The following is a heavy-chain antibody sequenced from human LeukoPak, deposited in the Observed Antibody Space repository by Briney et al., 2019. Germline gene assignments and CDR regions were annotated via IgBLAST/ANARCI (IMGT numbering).Heavy chain of an antibody. Sequence: SETLSLTCTVSGGSISSSTYYWSWIRQPPGKGLEYIGYIYYSGSTNYNPSLKSRVTMSLDTSKNQFSLKLSSVTAAGTAVYYCAREEVPHGFDIWGQGTMVTVSS. J-gene: IGHJ3*02. CDR1: GGSISSSTYY. CDR2: IYYSGST. CDR3: AREEVPHGFDI. V-gene: IGHV4-61*01.